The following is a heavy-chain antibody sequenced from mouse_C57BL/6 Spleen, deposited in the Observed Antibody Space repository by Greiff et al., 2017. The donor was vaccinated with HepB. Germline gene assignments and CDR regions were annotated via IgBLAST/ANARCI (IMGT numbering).Heavy chain of an antibody. Sequence: EVQRVESGGGLVQPGGSLKLSCAASGFTFSDYGMAWVRQAPRKGPEWVAFISNLAYSIYYADTVTGRFTISRENAKNTLYLEMSRLRSEDTAMYYCARQGSEYDDGYAMDYWGQGTSVTVSS. CDR1: GFTFSDYG. V-gene: IGHV5-15*01. J-gene: IGHJ4*01. CDR2: ISNLAYSI. CDR3: ARQGSEYDDGYAMDY. D-gene: IGHD2-12*01.